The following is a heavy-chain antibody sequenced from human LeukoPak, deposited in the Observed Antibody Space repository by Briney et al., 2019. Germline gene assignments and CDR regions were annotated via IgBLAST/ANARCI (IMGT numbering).Heavy chain of an antibody. CDR3: ARSGWLPNDY. J-gene: IGHJ4*02. CDR2: ISSSGSTI. Sequence: GSLRLSCAASGFTFSSYEMNWVRQAPGKGLEWVSYISSSGSTIYYADSVKGRFTISRDNAKNSLYLQMNSLRAEDTAVYYCARSGWLPNDYWGQGTLVTVSS. V-gene: IGHV3-48*03. D-gene: IGHD5-12*01. CDR1: GFTFSSYE.